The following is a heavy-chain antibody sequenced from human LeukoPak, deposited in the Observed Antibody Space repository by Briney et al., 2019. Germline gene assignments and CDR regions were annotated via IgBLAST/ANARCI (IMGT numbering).Heavy chain of an antibody. CDR2: ISDSGST. D-gene: IGHD3-10*01. CDR3: ARQDIWFGELVV. Sequence: SETLSLTCIVSGGSISRSSYYWGWLRQPPGKGLEWIGSISDSGSTYYSPSLKSRVTISVDTSKNQFSLKLRFVTAADTAVYYCARQDIWFGELVVWGQGTTITVSS. J-gene: IGHJ6*02. V-gene: IGHV4-39*01. CDR1: GGSISRSSYY.